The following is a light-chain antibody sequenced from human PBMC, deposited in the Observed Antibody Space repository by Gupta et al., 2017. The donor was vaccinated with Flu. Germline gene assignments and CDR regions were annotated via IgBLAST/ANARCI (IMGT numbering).Light chain of an antibody. CDR1: SSNVGYNY. CDR3: CSYAGSYTFEV. CDR2: DVT. J-gene: IGLJ2*01. Sequence: SVTISCTGSSSNVGYNYVSWYQQHPGKAPKLLIYDVTKRPSGVPDRFSGSKSGNTASLTISGLQAEDEADYYCCSYAGSYTFEVFGGGTKLTVL. V-gene: IGLV2-11*03.